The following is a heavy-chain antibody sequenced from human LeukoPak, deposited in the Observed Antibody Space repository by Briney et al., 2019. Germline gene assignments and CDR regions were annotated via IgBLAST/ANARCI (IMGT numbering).Heavy chain of an antibody. CDR1: GGTFSSYA. CDR3: ARELVVVVPAAIRVVPGRWFDP. J-gene: IGHJ5*02. V-gene: IGHV1-69*01. CDR2: IIPIFGTA. Sequence: SVKVSCKASGGTFSSYAISWVRQAPGQGLEWMGGIIPIFGTANYAQKFQGRVTITADESTSTAYMELSSLRSEDTAVYYCARELVVVVPAAIRVVPGRWFDPWGQGTLVTVSS. D-gene: IGHD2-2*02.